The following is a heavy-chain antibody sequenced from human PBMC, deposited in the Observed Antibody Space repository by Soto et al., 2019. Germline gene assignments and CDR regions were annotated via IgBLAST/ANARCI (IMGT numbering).Heavy chain of an antibody. V-gene: IGHV4-38-2*01. Sequence: SETLSLTCDVSGYSISNGYYWGWIRQPPGEGLDWIGTIYHSGTTYYNPSLKSRVTISVDTSKNQFSLKLSSVTAADTAVYYCARVLGDRSWYDGLDYWGQGTLVTVSS. J-gene: IGHJ4*02. CDR2: IYHSGTT. CDR1: GYSISNGYY. CDR3: ARVLGDRSWYDGLDY. D-gene: IGHD6-13*01.